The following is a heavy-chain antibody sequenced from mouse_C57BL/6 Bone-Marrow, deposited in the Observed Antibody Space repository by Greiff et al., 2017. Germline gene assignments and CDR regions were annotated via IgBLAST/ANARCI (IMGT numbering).Heavy chain of an antibody. Sequence: VQLQQPGAELVRPGTSVKLSCKASGYTFTSYWMHWVKQRPGQGLEWIGVIDPSDSYTNYNQKFKGKATLTVDTSSSTAYMQLISLTSEDSAVYYCASQDSNSWFAYWGQGTLVTVSA. J-gene: IGHJ3*01. CDR1: GYTFTSYW. CDR3: ASQDSNSWFAY. V-gene: IGHV1-59*01. CDR2: IDPSDSYT. D-gene: IGHD2-5*01.